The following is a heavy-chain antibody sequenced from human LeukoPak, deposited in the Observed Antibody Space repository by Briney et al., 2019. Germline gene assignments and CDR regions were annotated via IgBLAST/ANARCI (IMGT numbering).Heavy chain of an antibody. Sequence: ASVKVSCKASGYTFTSYGIGWVRQAPGQGLEWMGWISAYNGNTNYAQKLQGRVTMTTDTSTSTAYMELRSLRSDDTAVYYCAREIPRWIDYYYYYGMDVWGQGTTVTVSS. J-gene: IGHJ6*02. CDR2: ISAYNGNT. CDR1: GYTFTSYG. CDR3: AREIPRWIDYYYYYGMDV. D-gene: IGHD2-2*03. V-gene: IGHV1-18*01.